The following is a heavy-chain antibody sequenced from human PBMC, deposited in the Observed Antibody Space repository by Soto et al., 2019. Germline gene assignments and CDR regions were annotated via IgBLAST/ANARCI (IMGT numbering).Heavy chain of an antibody. V-gene: IGHV3-30*18. CDR1: GFTFSSYD. J-gene: IGHJ4*02. D-gene: IGHD6-19*01. CDR3: AKDRSGSSGFDY. Sequence: QVQLVESGGGVVQPGRSLRLSCAASGFTFSSYDMHWVRQAPGKGLEWVAIISYDGSSKYYTDSVKGRFTISRDNSKNTLYLQMNSLRAEDTAVYYCAKDRSGSSGFDYWGQGTLVTVSS. CDR2: ISYDGSSK.